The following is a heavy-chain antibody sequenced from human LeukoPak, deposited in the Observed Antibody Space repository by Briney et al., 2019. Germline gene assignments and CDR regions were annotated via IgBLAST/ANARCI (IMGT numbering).Heavy chain of an antibody. CDR3: GRINYNGDY. J-gene: IGHJ6*02. V-gene: IGHV3-74*03. D-gene: IGHD3-10*01. Sequence: GGSLRLSCAASGFTLSSYWVHWVRQPPGKGLMWLSRTNEDGSYAEFADSVKGRFTISRDNAKNTVYLQMNSLRTEDTAVYFCGRINYNGDYWGQGTTVTVSS. CDR1: GFTLSSYW. CDR2: TNEDGSYA.